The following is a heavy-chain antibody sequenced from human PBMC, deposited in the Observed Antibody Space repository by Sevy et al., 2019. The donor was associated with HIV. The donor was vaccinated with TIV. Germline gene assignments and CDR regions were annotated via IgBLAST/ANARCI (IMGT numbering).Heavy chain of an antibody. V-gene: IGHV1-18*04. Sequence: ASVKVSCKISGYKVDMYGIAWVRQAPGQGLEWMGWISTYNGNTNYAQNFQGRVTMTTDTSTSVVYMELGGLRPDDTAVYYCARATGMAVVGTGRYFDFWGQGTLVTVSS. CDR2: ISTYNGNT. D-gene: IGHD6-19*01. CDR1: GYKVDMYG. J-gene: IGHJ4*01. CDR3: ARATGMAVVGTGRYFDF.